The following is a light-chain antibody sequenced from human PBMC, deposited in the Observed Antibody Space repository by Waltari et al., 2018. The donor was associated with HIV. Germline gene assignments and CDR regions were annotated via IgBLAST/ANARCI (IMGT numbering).Light chain of an antibody. CDR2: EVS. CDR1: SSDVGGYNS. J-gene: IGLJ3*02. CDR3: SSCAGSNNGV. V-gene: IGLV2-8*01. Sequence: QSALTQPPSASGSPGQSVTISCPGTSSDVGGYNSVSWYQQHPGKAPKLMIYEVSKRPSGVPDRFSGSKSGNTASLTVSGLQAEDEADYYCSSCAGSNNGVFGGGTKLTVL.